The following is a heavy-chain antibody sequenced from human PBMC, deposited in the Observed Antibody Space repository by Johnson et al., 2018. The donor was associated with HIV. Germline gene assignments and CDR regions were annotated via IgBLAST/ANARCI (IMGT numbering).Heavy chain of an antibody. CDR2: ISSSGSTI. CDR3: ARGRDPGDYVGLGAFDS. J-gene: IGHJ3*02. Sequence: EVQLVESGGGLVQPGGSLRLSCAASGFTFSSYEMNWVRQAPGKGLEWVSYISSSGSTIYYADSVKGRFTISRDNSKNTLYLQMNSLRAEDTAVYFCARGRDPGDYVGLGAFDSWGQGTMVTVSS. V-gene: IGHV3-48*03. D-gene: IGHD4-17*01. CDR1: GFTFSSYE.